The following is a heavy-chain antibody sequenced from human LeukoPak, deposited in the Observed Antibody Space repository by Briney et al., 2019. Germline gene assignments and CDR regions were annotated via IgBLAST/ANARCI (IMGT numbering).Heavy chain of an antibody. CDR2: ISSSSSYI. D-gene: IGHD2-8*01. CDR1: GFTFSSYS. J-gene: IGHJ4*02. CDR3: AKVLMVYSSFDY. Sequence: GGSLRLSCAASGFTFSSYSMNWVRQAPGKGLEWVSSISSSSSYIYYADSVKGRFTISRDNAKNSLYLQMNSLRAEDTAVYYCAKVLMVYSSFDYWGQGTLVTVSS. V-gene: IGHV3-21*01.